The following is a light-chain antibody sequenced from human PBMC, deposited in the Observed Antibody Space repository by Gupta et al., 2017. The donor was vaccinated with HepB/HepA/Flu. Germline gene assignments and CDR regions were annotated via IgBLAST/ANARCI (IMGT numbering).Light chain of an antibody. V-gene: IGLV2-11*01. J-gene: IGLJ3*02. Sequence: QSALTQPRSVSGSPGQSGTISCTGTSSDVGRYNYVSWYQQYPGRAPKLIIYDVSKRPAGVPDLFSGSKSGNTASLTISGLQAEDEADYYCCSDAGSDFWVFGGGTKLTVL. CDR1: SSDVGRYNY. CDR2: DVS. CDR3: CSDAGSDFWV.